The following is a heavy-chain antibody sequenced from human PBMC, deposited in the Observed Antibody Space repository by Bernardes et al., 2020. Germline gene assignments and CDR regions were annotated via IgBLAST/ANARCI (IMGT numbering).Heavy chain of an antibody. J-gene: IGHJ2*01. CDR3: ARVVVVAASYWYFDL. V-gene: IGHV3-66*01. CDR2: IYNGGNT. D-gene: IGHD2-15*01. CDR1: GFTVSRNY. Sequence: GGSLRLSCAAPGFTVSRNYMSWVRQAPGKGLEWVSVIYNGGNTNYADSVKGRFTIARDNSRNTLYLQMNSLRAGDTAVYYCARVVVVAASYWYFDLWGRGTLVTVSS.